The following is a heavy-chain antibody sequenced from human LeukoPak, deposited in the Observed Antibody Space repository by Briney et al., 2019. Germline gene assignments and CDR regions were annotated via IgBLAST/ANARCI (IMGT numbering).Heavy chain of an antibody. CDR2: ISYDGSNK. CDR3: AREGDYEDYYYYYGMDV. V-gene: IGHV3-30*04. CDR1: GFTFSSYA. Sequence: GRSLRLSCAASGFTFSSYAIHWVRQAPGKGLEWVAVISYDGSNKYYADSVKGRFTISRDNSKNTLYLQMNRLRAEDTAVYYCAREGDYEDYYYYYGMDVWGQGTTVTVSS. D-gene: IGHD4-17*01. J-gene: IGHJ6*02.